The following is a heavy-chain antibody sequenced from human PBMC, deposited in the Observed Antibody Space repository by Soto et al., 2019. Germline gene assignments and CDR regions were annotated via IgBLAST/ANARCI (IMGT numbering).Heavy chain of an antibody. J-gene: IGHJ4*02. V-gene: IGHV1-3*01. D-gene: IGHD1-20*01. CDR2: INAGNGNT. Sequence: VKVSCKASGYTFTSYAMHWVRQAPGQTLEWMGWINAGNGNTKYSQKFQGRVTITRDTSASTAYMELSSLRSEDTAVYYCARGITPTTSFHYWGQRILVTRSS. CDR3: ARGITPTTSFHY. CDR1: GYTFTSYA.